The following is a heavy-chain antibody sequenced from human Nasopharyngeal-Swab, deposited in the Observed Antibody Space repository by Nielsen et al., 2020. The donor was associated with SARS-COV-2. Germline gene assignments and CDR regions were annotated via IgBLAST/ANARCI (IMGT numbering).Heavy chain of an antibody. CDR2: ISSSGSYM. D-gene: IGHD2-2*01. CDR3: ASDSRY. Sequence: GESLKISCAASGFTFSDYTMNWVRQARGQRLEWVSSISSSGSYMYYTDSVKGRFTMSRDNAKNSLYLQMNSLRAEDTAVYYCASDSRYWGQGTLVTVSS. CDR1: GFTFSDYT. V-gene: IGHV3-21*01. J-gene: IGHJ4*02.